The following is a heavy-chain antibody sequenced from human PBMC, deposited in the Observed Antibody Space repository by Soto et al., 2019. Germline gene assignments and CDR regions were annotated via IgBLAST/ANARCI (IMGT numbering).Heavy chain of an antibody. CDR2: IYHSGST. Sequence: SETLSLTCAVSGGSISSSNWWRWVRQPPGKGLEWIGEIYHSGSTNYNPSLKSRVTISVDKSKNQFSLKLSSVTAADTAVYYCARHTAMAPYYYYGMDVCGPGTPVTVSS. J-gene: IGHJ6*02. CDR3: ARHTAMAPYYYYGMDV. D-gene: IGHD5-18*01. V-gene: IGHV4-4*02. CDR1: GGSISSSNW.